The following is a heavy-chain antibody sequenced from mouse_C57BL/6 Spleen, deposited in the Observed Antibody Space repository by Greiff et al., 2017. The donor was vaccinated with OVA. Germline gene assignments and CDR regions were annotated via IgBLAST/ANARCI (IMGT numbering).Heavy chain of an antibody. J-gene: IGHJ3*01. D-gene: IGHD4-1*01. CDR1: GYTFTSYW. CDR2: IDPSDSYT. V-gene: IGHV1-69*01. CDR3: ARDWDGFAY. Sequence: VKQSCKASGYTFTSYWMHWVKQRPGQGLEWIGEIDPSDSYTNYNQKFKGKSTLTVDKSSSTAYMQLSSLTSEDSAVYYCARDWDGFAYWGQGTLVTVSA.